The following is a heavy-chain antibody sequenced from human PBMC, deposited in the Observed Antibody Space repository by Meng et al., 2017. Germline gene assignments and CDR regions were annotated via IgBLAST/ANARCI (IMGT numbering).Heavy chain of an antibody. J-gene: IGHJ4*02. Sequence: LVPSRSEVKQPGSSVTVPGQAPGGTFSSYAISWVRQAPGQGLEWMGGIIPIFGTANYAQKFQGRVTITADESTSTASMELSSLRSEDTAVYYCARDSDSSSWYDYFGYWGQGTLVTVSS. CDR1: GGTFSSYA. CDR3: ARDSDSSSWYDYFGY. V-gene: IGHV1-69*01. CDR2: IIPIFGTA. D-gene: IGHD6-13*01.